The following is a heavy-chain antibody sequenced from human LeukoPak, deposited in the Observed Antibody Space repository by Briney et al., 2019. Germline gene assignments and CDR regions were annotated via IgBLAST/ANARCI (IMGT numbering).Heavy chain of an antibody. Sequence: SETLSLTCAVYGGSFSGYYWSWIRQPPGKGLEWIGSIYHSGSTYYNPSLKSRVTISVDTSKNQFSLKLSSVTAADTAVYYCASADYDFWSGYYLPFDYWGQGTLVTVSS. CDR1: GGSFSGYY. CDR2: IYHSGST. CDR3: ASADYDFWSGYYLPFDY. D-gene: IGHD3-3*01. V-gene: IGHV4-34*01. J-gene: IGHJ4*02.